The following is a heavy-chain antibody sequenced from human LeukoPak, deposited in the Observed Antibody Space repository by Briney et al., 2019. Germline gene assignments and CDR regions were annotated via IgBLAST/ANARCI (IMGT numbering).Heavy chain of an antibody. CDR1: GGSIRDYY. CDR2: IYYSGST. CDR3: ARLRFGELSWFDP. D-gene: IGHD3-10*01. J-gene: IGHJ5*02. V-gene: IGHV4-59*01. Sequence: KPSETLSLTCTASGGSIRDYYWNWIRQPPGKGLEWIGYIYYSGSTNYNPSLKSRVTISVDTSKNQFSLRLSSVTAADTAVYYCARLRFGELSWFDPWGQGTLVTVSS.